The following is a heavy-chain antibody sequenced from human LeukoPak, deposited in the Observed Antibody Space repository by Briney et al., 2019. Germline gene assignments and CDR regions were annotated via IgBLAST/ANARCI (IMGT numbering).Heavy chain of an antibody. CDR3: ARVGKYSSSYNWFDP. CDR2: IIPILGIA. V-gene: IGHV1-69*04. J-gene: IGHJ5*02. CDR1: GGTFSSYA. Sequence: SVKVSCKASGGTFSSYAISWVRQAPGQGLEWMGRIIPILGIANYAQKLQGRVTMTTDTSTSTAYMELRSLRSDDTAVYYCARVGKYSSSYNWFDPWGQGTLVTVSS. D-gene: IGHD6-6*01.